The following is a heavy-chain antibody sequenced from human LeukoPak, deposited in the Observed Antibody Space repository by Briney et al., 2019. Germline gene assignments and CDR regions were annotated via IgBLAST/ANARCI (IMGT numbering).Heavy chain of an antibody. Sequence: SETLSLTCTVSGGSISSSSYYWGWIRQPPGKGLEWIGSIYYSGSTYYNPSLKSRFTISVDTSKNQFSLKLSSVTAADTAVYYCARHVPGSRLYATETADFDYWGQGTLVTVSS. D-gene: IGHD2-8*01. J-gene: IGHJ4*02. CDR1: GGSISSSSYY. CDR2: IYYSGST. CDR3: ARHVPGSRLYATETADFDY. V-gene: IGHV4-39*01.